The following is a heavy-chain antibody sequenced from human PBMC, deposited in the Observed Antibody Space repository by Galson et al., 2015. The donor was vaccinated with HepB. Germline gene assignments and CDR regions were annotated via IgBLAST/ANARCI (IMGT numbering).Heavy chain of an antibody. CDR2: ISYDGSNK. D-gene: IGHD2-8*01. V-gene: IGHV3-30-3*01. CDR1: GFIFSDYY. Sequence: ALRLSCAASGFIFSDYYMSWIRQAPGKGLEWVAVISYDGSNKYYADSVKGRFTISRDNSKNTLYLQMNSLRAEDTAVYYCARVLMVYALEGYYYYYGMDVWGQGTTVTVSS. CDR3: ARVLMVYALEGYYYYYGMDV. J-gene: IGHJ6*02.